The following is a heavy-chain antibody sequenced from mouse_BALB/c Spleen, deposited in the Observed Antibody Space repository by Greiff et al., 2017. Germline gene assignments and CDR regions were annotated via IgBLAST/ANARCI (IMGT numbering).Heavy chain of an antibody. V-gene: IGHV5-17*02. CDR1: GFTFSSFG. Sequence: EVQGVESGGGLVQPGGSRKLSCAASGFTFSSFGMHWVRQAPEKGLEWVAYISSGSSTIYYADTVKGRFTISRDNPKNTLFLQMTSLRSEDTAMYYCARERAYDYDAMDYWGQGTSVTVSS. CDR2: ISSGSSTI. J-gene: IGHJ4*01. D-gene: IGHD6-5*01. CDR3: ARERAYDYDAMDY.